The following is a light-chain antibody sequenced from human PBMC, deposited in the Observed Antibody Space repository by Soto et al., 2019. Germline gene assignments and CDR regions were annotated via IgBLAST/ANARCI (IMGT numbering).Light chain of an antibody. CDR2: AAS. V-gene: IGKV1-27*01. Sequence: DIQMTQSPSSLSASVGDRVTISRRASQAMSNYLAWYQQKPGKVPKLLIYAASTLQSGVPSRFSGSASGTDFTLTISSLQPEDVATYYCQKYNSAPLTFGGGTKVEIK. CDR3: QKYNSAPLT. J-gene: IGKJ4*01. CDR1: QAMSNY.